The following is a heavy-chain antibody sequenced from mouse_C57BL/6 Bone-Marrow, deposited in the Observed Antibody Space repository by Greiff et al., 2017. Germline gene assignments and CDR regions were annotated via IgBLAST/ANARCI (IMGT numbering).Heavy chain of an antibody. J-gene: IGHJ1*03. Sequence: QVQLKESGPELVKPGASVKLSCKASGYTFTSYDINWVKQRPGQGLEWIGWIYPRDGSTKYNEKFKGKATLTVDTSSSTAYMELHSLTSEDSAVYFCARDYYGSSLAPWYFDVWGTGTTVTVSS. CDR3: ARDYYGSSLAPWYFDV. CDR2: IYPRDGST. D-gene: IGHD1-1*01. V-gene: IGHV1-85*01. CDR1: GYTFTSYD.